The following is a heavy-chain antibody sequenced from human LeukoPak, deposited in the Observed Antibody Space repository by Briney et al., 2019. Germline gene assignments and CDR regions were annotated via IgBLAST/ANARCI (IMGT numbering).Heavy chain of an antibody. CDR2: VSGTRTYI. CDR1: GFTFSDYT. J-gene: IGHJ4*02. Sequence: PGGSLRLSCAASGFTFSDYTMNWVRQAPGKGLEWVSSVSGTRTYIYYADSVKGRFTISRDNAKDSLYLQMNSLRAEDTAVYHCARMSGYYDYWGQGTLVTVSS. CDR3: ARMSGYYDY. V-gene: IGHV3-21*01.